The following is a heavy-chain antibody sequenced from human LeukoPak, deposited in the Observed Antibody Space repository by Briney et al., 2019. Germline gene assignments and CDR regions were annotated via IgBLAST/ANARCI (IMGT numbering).Heavy chain of an antibody. J-gene: IGHJ4*02. D-gene: IGHD3-22*01. Sequence: GGSLRLSCAASGFTVSSNYMNWVRQAPGKGLEWVSVIYSGGTTYYADSVKGRFTISRDNSKNTLYLQMNSLGAEDTAVYYCATPTTYYYDSSGYYPFAYWGQGTLVTVSS. CDR2: IYSGGTT. CDR1: GFTVSSNY. V-gene: IGHV3-66*02. CDR3: ATPTTYYYDSSGYYPFAY.